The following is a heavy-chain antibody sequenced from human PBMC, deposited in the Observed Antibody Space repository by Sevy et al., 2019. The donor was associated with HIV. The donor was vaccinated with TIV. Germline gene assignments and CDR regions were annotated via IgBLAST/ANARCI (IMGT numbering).Heavy chain of an antibody. Sequence: ASVKVSCKASGYTFTSYGITWVRQAPGQGLEWMGWISAYNSKTNFAQKFQDKFTMTTDTSTSTAYLELRSLTSDDTAVYYCARDGQVYSSSSGDYYYNCMDVWGQGTTVTVSS. V-gene: IGHV1-18*04. CDR3: ARDGQVYSSSSGDYYYNCMDV. D-gene: IGHD6-6*01. CDR2: ISAYNSKT. J-gene: IGHJ6*02. CDR1: GYTFTSYG.